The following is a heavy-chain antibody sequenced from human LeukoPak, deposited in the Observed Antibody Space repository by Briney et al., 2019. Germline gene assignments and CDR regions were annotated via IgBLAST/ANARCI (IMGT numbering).Heavy chain of an antibody. CDR1: GIIFGDYN. Sequence: PGQSLRLSCTTSGIIFGDYNMNWVRQAPGKGLEWAGYIRAKIHDGTTDFAASVKGRFTISRDDPKSIAYLQMTSLKSEDTAVYYCSRGQKDPYGPEFDYWGQGTLVTVSS. J-gene: IGHJ4*02. D-gene: IGHD3-10*01. V-gene: IGHV3-49*04. CDR2: IRAKIHDGTT. CDR3: SRGQKDPYGPEFDY.